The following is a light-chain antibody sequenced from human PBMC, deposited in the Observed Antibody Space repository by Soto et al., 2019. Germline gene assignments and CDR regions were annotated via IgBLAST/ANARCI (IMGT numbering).Light chain of an antibody. CDR3: GTWDSSLSGVV. CDR2: DNN. CDR1: SSNIGNDY. V-gene: IGLV1-51*01. Sequence: QSVLTQPPSVSAAPGQKVTISCSGSSSNIGNDYVSWYQQLPGTAPKLLIYDNNKRPSVIPDRFSGSKSGTSATLGITGLQTGDEADYFCGTWDSSLSGVVIGGGTKLTVL. J-gene: IGLJ2*01.